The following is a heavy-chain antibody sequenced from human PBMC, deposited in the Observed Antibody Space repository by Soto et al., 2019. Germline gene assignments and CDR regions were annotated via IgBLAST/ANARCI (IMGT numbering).Heavy chain of an antibody. CDR2: IKQDGSEK. CDR3: VRTGDDY. D-gene: IGHD3-16*01. J-gene: IGHJ4*02. CDR1: GFTFGSYW. V-gene: IGHV3-7*05. Sequence: EVQLVESGGGLVQPGGSLTLSCAASGFTFGSYWMGWVXQAPGKGLEWVATIKQDGSEKYYMESVKGRFTISRDNAKKSLYLQMNSLRADDTALYYCVRTGDDYWGQGTLVTVSS.